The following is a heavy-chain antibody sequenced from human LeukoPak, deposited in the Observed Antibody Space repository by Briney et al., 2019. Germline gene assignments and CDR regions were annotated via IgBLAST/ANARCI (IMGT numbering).Heavy chain of an antibody. D-gene: IGHD3-22*01. CDR3: ARLADYDSSGYLSY. CDR2: INPSGGSA. Sequence: ASVKVSCKASGYTFTMYYMHWVRQAPGQGLEWMGIINPSGGSARYAQKFQGRVTITRDTATSTVYMEVSSLRSEDTAVYYCARLADYDSSGYLSYWGQGTLVTVSS. V-gene: IGHV1-46*01. CDR1: GYTFTMYY. J-gene: IGHJ4*02.